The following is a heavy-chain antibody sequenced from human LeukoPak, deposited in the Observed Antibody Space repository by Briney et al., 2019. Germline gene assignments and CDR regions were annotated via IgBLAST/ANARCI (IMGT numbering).Heavy chain of an antibody. CDR3: ARSMTTVTTGGYYYMDV. Sequence: GGSLRLSCAASGFTFSSYGMHWVRQAPGKGLEWVAVISYDGSNKYYADSVKGRFTISRDNSKNTLYLQMNSLRAEDTAVYYCARSMTTVTTGGYYYMDVWGKGTTVTVSS. CDR2: ISYDGSNK. J-gene: IGHJ6*03. CDR1: GFTFSSYG. D-gene: IGHD4-17*01. V-gene: IGHV3-30*19.